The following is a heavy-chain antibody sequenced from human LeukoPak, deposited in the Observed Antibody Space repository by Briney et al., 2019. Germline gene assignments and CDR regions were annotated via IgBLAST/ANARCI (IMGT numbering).Heavy chain of an antibody. CDR2: IKKDGSDK. CDR3: ARDARDGGDSDY. CDR1: GFTFNMYW. V-gene: IGHV3-7*01. D-gene: IGHD4-23*01. J-gene: IGHJ4*02. Sequence: GGSLRLSCAASGFTFNMYWVIWVRQAPGKGRESVTYIKKDGSDKIYVDSVKDRFTASRNNAKNSLYLQMNSQRAADMSVYDCARDARDGGDSDYWGQGTLVTVSS.